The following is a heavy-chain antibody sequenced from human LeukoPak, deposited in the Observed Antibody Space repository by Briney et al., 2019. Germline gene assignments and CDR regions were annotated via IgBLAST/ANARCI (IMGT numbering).Heavy chain of an antibody. J-gene: IGHJ4*02. CDR1: GFTFSSYW. CDR2: IKQDGSEK. Sequence: PGGSLRLSCAASGFTFSSYWMSWVRQAPWKGLEWVANIKQDGSEKYYVDSVKGRFTISRDNAKNSLYLQMNSLRAEDTAVYYCARDSSSWRRGGDYWGQGTLVTVSS. CDR3: ARDSSSWRRGGDY. V-gene: IGHV3-7*01. D-gene: IGHD6-13*01.